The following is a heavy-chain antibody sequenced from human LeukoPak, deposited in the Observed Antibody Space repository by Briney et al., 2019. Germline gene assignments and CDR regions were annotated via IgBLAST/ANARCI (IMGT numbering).Heavy chain of an antibody. D-gene: IGHD3-9*01. CDR1: GFTVSSNY. CDR3: ARGVVRYFDWPQDHFDY. CDR2: IYSGGST. V-gene: IGHV3-66*01. J-gene: IGHJ4*02. Sequence: GGSLRLSCAASGFTVSSNYMSWVRQAPGKGLEWVSVIYSGGSTYYADSVKGRFTISRDNSKDTLYLQMNSLRAEDTAVYYCARGVVRYFDWPQDHFDYWGQGTLVTVSS.